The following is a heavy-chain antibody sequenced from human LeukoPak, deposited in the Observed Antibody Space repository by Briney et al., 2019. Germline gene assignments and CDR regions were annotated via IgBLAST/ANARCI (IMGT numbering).Heavy chain of an antibody. CDR2: INHSGST. Sequence: PSETLSLTCAVYGGSFSGYYWNWIRQPPGKGLEWIGEINHSGSTNYNPSLKSRVTISADMSKNQFSLKVNSVTVADTAVYYCARLVKGFPFDYWGQGTLVTVSS. CDR1: GGSFSGYY. V-gene: IGHV4-34*01. J-gene: IGHJ4*02. D-gene: IGHD2-21*01. CDR3: ARLVKGFPFDY.